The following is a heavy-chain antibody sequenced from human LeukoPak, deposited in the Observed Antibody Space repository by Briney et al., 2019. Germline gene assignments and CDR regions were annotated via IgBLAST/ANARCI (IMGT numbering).Heavy chain of an antibody. Sequence: GGSLRLSCAASGFTFSSYAIHWVRQAPGKGLEWVTIISYDGNNKYYADSVKGRFTISRDNSKNTLYLQMNSLRAEDTAVYYCARGSGCCSSTSCSIFDYWGQGTLVTVSS. CDR3: ARGSGCCSSTSCSIFDY. V-gene: IGHV3-30*04. D-gene: IGHD2-2*01. CDR2: ISYDGNNK. J-gene: IGHJ4*02. CDR1: GFTFSSYA.